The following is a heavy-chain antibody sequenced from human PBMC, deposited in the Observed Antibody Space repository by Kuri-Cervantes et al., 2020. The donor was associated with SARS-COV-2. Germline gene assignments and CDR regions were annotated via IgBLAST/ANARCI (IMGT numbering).Heavy chain of an antibody. D-gene: IGHD3-16*01. V-gene: IGHV5-51*01. J-gene: IGHJ4*02. CDR3: ARHLLGDLGWVDY. Sequence: KVSCKGSGYSFSTYWIGWVRQTPGKGLEEMGIIYPGDSDTRYSPSFRGQVTISADKSISTAYLQWSSLKASDTAMYYCARHLLGDLGWVDYWGQGTLVTVSS. CDR1: GYSFSTYW. CDR2: IYPGDSDT.